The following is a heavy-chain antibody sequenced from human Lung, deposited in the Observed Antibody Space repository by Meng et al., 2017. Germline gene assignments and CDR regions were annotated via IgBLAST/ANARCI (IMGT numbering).Heavy chain of an antibody. J-gene: IGHJ2*01. CDR1: GGSISSSSYY. V-gene: IGHV4-30-4*01. CDR2: IYNSGST. Sequence: QGQLQDSGPGLVKPSQTLSLTCTVSGGSISSSSYYWSWIRQPPGKGLEWSGHIYNSGSTYYNPSLKSRITISVDTSKNQFSLKLSSVTAADTAVYYCARGQKGYFDLWGRGTLVTVSS. CDR3: ARGQKGYFDL.